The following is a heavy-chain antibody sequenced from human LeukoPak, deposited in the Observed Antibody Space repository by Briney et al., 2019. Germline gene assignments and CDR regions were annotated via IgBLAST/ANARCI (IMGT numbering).Heavy chain of an antibody. CDR1: GYSFTNYW. J-gene: IGHJ3*02. CDR2: IYPADSDT. V-gene: IGHV5-51*01. D-gene: IGHD5-24*01. Sequence: GESLRISCKGFGYSFTNYWITWVRQMPGKGLEWMGIIYPADSDTKYSPSFQGQVTISADKSITTAYLQWSNLKASDTAMYYCARSPRDGYHDAFDIWGQGTMVTVSS. CDR3: ARSPRDGYHDAFDI.